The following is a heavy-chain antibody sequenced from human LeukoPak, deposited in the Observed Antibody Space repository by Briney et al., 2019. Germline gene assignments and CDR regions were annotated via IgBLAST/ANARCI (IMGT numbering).Heavy chain of an antibody. CDR3: AREVPAMVTCDY. Sequence: GASAKVSCKASGYTFTTYAIHWVRQAPGQGLEWMGWINPNSGGTNYAQKFQGRVTMTRDTSISTAYMELSRLRSDDTAVYYCAREVPAMVTCDYWGQGTLVTVSS. V-gene: IGHV1-2*02. J-gene: IGHJ4*02. CDR2: INPNSGGT. D-gene: IGHD5-18*01. CDR1: GYTFTTYA.